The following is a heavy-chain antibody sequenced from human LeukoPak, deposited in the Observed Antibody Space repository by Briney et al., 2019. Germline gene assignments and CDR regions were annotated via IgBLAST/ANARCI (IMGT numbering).Heavy chain of an antibody. CDR1: GGTISSYY. CDR3: ARVIVGAYFDY. J-gene: IGHJ4*02. D-gene: IGHD1-26*01. V-gene: IGHV4-59*01. Sequence: SETLSLTCTVSGGTISSYYWSWIRQPPGKGLEWIGYIYYSGSTNYNPSLKSRVTISVDTSKNQFSLKLSSVTAADTAVYYCARVIVGAYFDYWGQGTLVTVSS. CDR2: IYYSGST.